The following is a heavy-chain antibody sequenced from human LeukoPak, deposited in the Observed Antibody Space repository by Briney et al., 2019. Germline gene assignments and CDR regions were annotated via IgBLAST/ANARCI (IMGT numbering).Heavy chain of an antibody. V-gene: IGHV3-7*01. CDR3: ARETSFAYYDSSGYYLDY. CDR2: IKQDGSEK. Sequence: GGSLRLSCAASGFTCSSYWMSRLPQAPGQGLEGVANIKQDGSEKYYVASVKGRFTISRDNAKNSLYLQMNSLRAEDTAVYYCARETSFAYYDSSGYYLDYWGQGTLVTVSS. D-gene: IGHD3-22*01. J-gene: IGHJ4*02. CDR1: GFTCSSYW.